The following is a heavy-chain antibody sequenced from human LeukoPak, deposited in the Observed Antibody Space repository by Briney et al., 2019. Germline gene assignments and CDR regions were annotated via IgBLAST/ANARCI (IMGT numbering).Heavy chain of an antibody. CDR1: GGSISSYY. CDR2: IYYSEST. Sequence: SEALSLTCTVSGGSISSYYWSWIRQPPGKGLEWIGYIYYSESTNYNPSLKSRVTISVDTSKNQFSLKLSSVTAADTAVYYCARVSPSGYFDYWGQGTLVTVSS. J-gene: IGHJ4*02. V-gene: IGHV4-59*01. CDR3: ARVSPSGYFDY.